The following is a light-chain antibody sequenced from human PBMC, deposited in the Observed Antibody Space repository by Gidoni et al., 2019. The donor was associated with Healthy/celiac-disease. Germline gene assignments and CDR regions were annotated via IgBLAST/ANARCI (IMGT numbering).Light chain of an antibody. Sequence: EIVLTQSPGTLSLSQGERATLSCRASQSVISSYLAWYQQKPGQAPRLLIYGASSRATGIPDRFSGSGSGTDFTLTISRLEPEDFAVYYCQQYGSSPWTFGQGTKVEIK. J-gene: IGKJ1*01. CDR1: QSVISSY. CDR2: GAS. CDR3: QQYGSSPWT. V-gene: IGKV3-20*01.